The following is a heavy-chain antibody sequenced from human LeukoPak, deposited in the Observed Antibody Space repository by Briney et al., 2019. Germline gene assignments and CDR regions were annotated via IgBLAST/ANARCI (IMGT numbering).Heavy chain of an antibody. CDR2: IYYSGST. Sequence: SETLSLTCTVSGGSISSSSYYWGWIRQPPGKGLEWIGSIYYSGSTYYNPSLKSRVTISVDTSKNQFSLKLSSATAADTAVYYCARGSLGGIVGAIDYWGQGTLVTVSS. CDR1: GGSISSSSYY. J-gene: IGHJ4*02. V-gene: IGHV4-39*07. D-gene: IGHD1-26*01. CDR3: ARGSLGGIVGAIDY.